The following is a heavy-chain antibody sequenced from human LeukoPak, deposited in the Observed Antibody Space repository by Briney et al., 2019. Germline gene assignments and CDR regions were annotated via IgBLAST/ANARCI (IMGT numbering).Heavy chain of an antibody. CDR3: ARVPFYSSGSYYFDY. V-gene: IGHV4-39*01. Sequence: PSETLSLTCAVSGGSISSSSYYWGWIRQPPGKGLEWIGNIYYSGSTYYNPSLKSRVTISVDTSKNLFSLKLSSVTAADTAVYYCARVPFYSSGSYYFDYWGQGTLVTVSS. CDR2: IYYSGST. J-gene: IGHJ4*02. CDR1: GGSISSSSYY. D-gene: IGHD6-19*01.